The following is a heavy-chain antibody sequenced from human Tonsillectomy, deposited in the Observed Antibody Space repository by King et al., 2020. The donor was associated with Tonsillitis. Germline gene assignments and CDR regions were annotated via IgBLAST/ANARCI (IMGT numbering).Heavy chain of an antibody. J-gene: IGHJ4*02. CDR1: GGSISSSSYH. Sequence: PLQESGPGLVKPSETLSLTCTVSGGSISSSSYHWGWVRQSPGKGLEWIGSIYYGETTYYNPSLKSRVTIFVDTSMNQFSLRLSSVTAADTAVYYCARPHSASDYYFDSWGQGTLVLVSS. CDR2: IYYGETT. V-gene: IGHV4-39*01. CDR3: ARPHSASDYYFDS. D-gene: IGHD6-13*01.